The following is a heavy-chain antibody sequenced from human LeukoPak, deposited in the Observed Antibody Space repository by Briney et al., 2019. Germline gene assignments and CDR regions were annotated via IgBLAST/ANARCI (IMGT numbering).Heavy chain of an antibody. V-gene: IGHV3-23*01. CDR3: AKVMLGELLYWFDP. D-gene: IGHD3-10*02. J-gene: IGHJ5*02. Sequence: GGSLRLSCAASGFTFSSYGMSWVRQAPGKGLEWVSAISGSGGSTYYADSVKGRFTISRDNSKNTLYLQMNSLRAEDTAVYYCAKVMLGELLYWFDPWGQGTLVTVSS. CDR1: GFTFSSYG. CDR2: ISGSGGST.